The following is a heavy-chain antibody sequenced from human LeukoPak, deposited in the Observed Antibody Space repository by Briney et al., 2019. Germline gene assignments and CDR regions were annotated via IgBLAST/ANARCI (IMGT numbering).Heavy chain of an antibody. J-gene: IGHJ5*02. Sequence: KTSETLSLTCTVSGGSISSYYWSWIRQPPGKGLEWIGYIYYSGSTNYNPSLKSRVTISVDTSKNQFSLKLSSVTAADTAVYYCARTYSWFDPWGQGTLVTVSS. CDR1: GGSISSYY. V-gene: IGHV4-59*01. CDR2: IYYSGST. CDR3: ARTYSWFDP.